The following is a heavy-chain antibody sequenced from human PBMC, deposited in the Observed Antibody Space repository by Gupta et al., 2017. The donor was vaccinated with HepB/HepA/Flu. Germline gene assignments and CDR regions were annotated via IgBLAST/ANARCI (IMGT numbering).Heavy chain of an antibody. J-gene: IGHJ4*02. CDR1: GFTFSSYW. V-gene: IGHV3-7*01. CDR2: IKQDGSEK. CDR3: ARDEMATIPEFDY. Sequence: EVQLVESGGGLVQPGGSLRLSCAASGFTFSSYWMSWVRQAPGKGLEWVANIKQDGSEKYYVDSVKGRFTISRDNAKNSLYLQMNSLRAEDTAVYYWARDEMATIPEFDYWGQGTLVTVSS. D-gene: IGHD5-12*01.